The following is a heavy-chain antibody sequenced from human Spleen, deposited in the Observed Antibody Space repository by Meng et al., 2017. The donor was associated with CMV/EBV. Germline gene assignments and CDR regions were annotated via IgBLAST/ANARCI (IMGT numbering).Heavy chain of an antibody. J-gene: IGHJ4*02. CDR2: IHPHRGDT. CDR1: GYTFTAHY. Sequence: ASVKVSCKASGYTFTAHYFHWVRQAPGQGLEWMGWIHPHRGDTNYAQQFQGRVTMTRDTSISTAYMELSRLRSDDTAVYYCAREIEGVGAPYWGQGTLVTVSS. D-gene: IGHD1-26*01. V-gene: IGHV1-2*02. CDR3: AREIEGVGAPY.